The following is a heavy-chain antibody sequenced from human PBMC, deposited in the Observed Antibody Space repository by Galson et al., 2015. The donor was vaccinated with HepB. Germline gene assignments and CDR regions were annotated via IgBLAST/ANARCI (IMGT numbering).Heavy chain of an antibody. CDR2: INAGNGNT. CDR1: GYTFTSYA. CDR3: AHERFTMVRGVIMDYYGMDV. Sequence: SVKVSCKASGYTFTSYAMHWVRQAPGQRLEWMGWINAGNGNTKYSQKFQGRVTITRDTSASTAYMELSSLRSEDTAVYYCAHERFTMVRGVIMDYYGMDVWGQGTTVTVSS. D-gene: IGHD3-10*01. J-gene: IGHJ6*02. V-gene: IGHV1-3*01.